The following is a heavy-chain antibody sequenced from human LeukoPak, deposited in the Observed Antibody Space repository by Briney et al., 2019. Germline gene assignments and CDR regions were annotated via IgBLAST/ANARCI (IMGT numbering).Heavy chain of an antibody. CDR1: GGSISSGSYY. CDR3: ARGVVVVVANWFDP. Sequence: PSETLSLTCTVSGGSISSGSYYWSWIRQPAGKGLEWIGRIYTSGSTNYNPSLKSRVTISVDTSKTQFSLKLSSVTAADTAVYYCARGVVVVVANWFDPWGQGTLVTVSS. D-gene: IGHD2-15*01. J-gene: IGHJ5*02. V-gene: IGHV4-61*02. CDR2: IYTSGST.